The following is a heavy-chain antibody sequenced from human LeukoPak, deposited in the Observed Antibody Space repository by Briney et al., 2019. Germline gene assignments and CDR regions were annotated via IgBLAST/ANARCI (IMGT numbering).Heavy chain of an antibody. CDR3: AKEANYYGSGSYFDY. Sequence: PGGSLRLSCAASRFTFDDYAMHWVRQAPGKGLEWVSGISWNSGSIGDADSVKGRFTISRDNSKNTLYLQMNSLRAEDTAVYYCAKEANYYGSGSYFDYWGQGTLVTVSS. CDR1: RFTFDDYA. D-gene: IGHD3-10*01. V-gene: IGHV3-9*01. J-gene: IGHJ4*02. CDR2: ISWNSGSI.